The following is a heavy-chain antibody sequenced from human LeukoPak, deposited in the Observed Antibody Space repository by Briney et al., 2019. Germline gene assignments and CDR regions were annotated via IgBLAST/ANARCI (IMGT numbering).Heavy chain of an antibody. CDR2: IIPIFGPA. J-gene: IGHJ6*03. D-gene: IGHD4-23*01. CDR3: ARGDRLWGGNPNMDV. V-gene: IGHV1-69*05. CDR1: GGTFSSYA. Sequence: SVKVSCKASGGTFSSYAISWVRQAPGQGLEWMGRIIPIFGPANYPQNFQGRVTISTDKSTTTVYMELSSLRFDDTAVYYCARGDRLWGGNPNMDVWGKGTTVTVS.